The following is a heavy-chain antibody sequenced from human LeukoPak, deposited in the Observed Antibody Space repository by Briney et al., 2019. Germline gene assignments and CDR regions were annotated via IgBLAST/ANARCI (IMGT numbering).Heavy chain of an antibody. CDR3: ARDVFGSSSGYPHY. J-gene: IGHJ4*02. V-gene: IGHV1-2*02. CDR2: INPNSGGT. D-gene: IGHD3-22*01. Sequence: ASVKVSCKASGYTFTGYYMHWVRQAPGQGLEWMGWINPNSGGTNYAQKFQGRVTMTRDTSISTAYMELSRLRSDDTAVYYCARDVFGSSSGYPHYWGQGTLVTVSS. CDR1: GYTFTGYY.